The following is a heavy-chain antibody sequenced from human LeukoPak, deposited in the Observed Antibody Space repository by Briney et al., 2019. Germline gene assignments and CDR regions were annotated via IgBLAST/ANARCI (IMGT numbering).Heavy chain of an antibody. V-gene: IGHV4-59*01. D-gene: IGHD4-11*01. CDR1: GGSFSGYY. Sequence: SETLSLTCAVYGGSFSGYYWSWIRQPPGKGLEWIGYIYYSGSTNYNPSLKSRVTISVDTSKNQFSLKLSSVTAADTAVYYCARLSNYFREDAFDIWGQGTMVTVSS. CDR3: ARLSNYFREDAFDI. J-gene: IGHJ3*02. CDR2: IYYSGST.